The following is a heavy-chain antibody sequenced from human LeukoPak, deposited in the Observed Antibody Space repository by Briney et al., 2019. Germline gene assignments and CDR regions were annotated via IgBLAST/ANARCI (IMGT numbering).Heavy chain of an antibody. CDR1: GFTFSSYE. D-gene: IGHD6-13*01. CDR2: ISSSGSTI. J-gene: IGHJ6*03. V-gene: IGHV3-48*03. CDR3: ARGGSSWSLYYYYMDV. Sequence: GGSLRLSCAASGFTFSSYEMNWVRRAPGKGLEWASYISSSGSTIYYADSVKGRFTISRDNAKNSLYLQMNSLRAEDTAVYYCARGGSSWSLYYYYMDVWGKGTTVTVSS.